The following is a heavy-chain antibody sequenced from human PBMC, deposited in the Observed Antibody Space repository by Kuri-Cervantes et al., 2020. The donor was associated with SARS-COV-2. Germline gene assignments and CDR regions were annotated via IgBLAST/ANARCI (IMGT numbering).Heavy chain of an antibody. D-gene: IGHD2-2*01. CDR2: IYTSGST. Sequence: SETLSLTCTVSGGSISSYYWSWIRQPAGKGLEWIGRIYTSGSTNYNPSLKSRVTISVDTSKNQFSLKLSSVTAADTAVYYCARSFRRCSSTSCHAGFDPWGQGTLVTVSS. CDR3: ARSFRRCSSTSCHAGFDP. CDR1: GGSISSYY. J-gene: IGHJ5*02. V-gene: IGHV4-4*07.